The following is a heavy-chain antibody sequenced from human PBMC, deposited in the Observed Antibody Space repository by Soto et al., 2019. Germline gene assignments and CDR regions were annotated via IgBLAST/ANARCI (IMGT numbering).Heavy chain of an antibody. CDR3: ATRQGGPVDTAMVSS. CDR1: GYTFTSYD. J-gene: IGHJ5*02. V-gene: IGHV1-8*01. D-gene: IGHD5-18*01. Sequence: ASVKVSCKASGYTFTSYDINWVRQATGQGLEWMGWMNPNSGNTGYAQKFQGRVTMTRNTSISTAYMELSSLRSEDTAVYHCATRQGGPVDTAMVSSWGQGTLVTVSS. CDR2: MNPNSGNT.